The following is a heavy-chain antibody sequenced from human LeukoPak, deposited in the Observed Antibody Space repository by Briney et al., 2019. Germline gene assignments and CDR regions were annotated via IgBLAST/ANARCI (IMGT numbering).Heavy chain of an antibody. V-gene: IGHV4-59*01. CDR3: ARVLTFGGVIADYYMDV. Sequence: SETLSLTCTVSGGSISSYYWSWIRQPPGKGLEWIGYIYYSGSTNYNPSLKSRVTISVDTSKNQFCLKLSSVTAADTAVYYCARVLTFGGVIADYYMDVWGKGTTVTVSS. D-gene: IGHD3-16*02. J-gene: IGHJ6*03. CDR2: IYYSGST. CDR1: GGSISSYY.